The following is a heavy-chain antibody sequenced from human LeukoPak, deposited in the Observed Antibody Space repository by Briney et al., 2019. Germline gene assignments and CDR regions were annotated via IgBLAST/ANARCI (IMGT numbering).Heavy chain of an antibody. CDR1: GFTFSNYN. D-gene: IGHD6-13*01. J-gene: IGHJ4*02. Sequence: GGTLRLSCAASGFTFSNYNMNWVRQAPGKGLEWVSSISSTGTYIYYADSLKGRFTISRDNAKNSLYLQMNSLRAEDTAVYYCARGGIFSSTWFFDYWGQGTLVTVSS. CDR2: ISSTGTYI. V-gene: IGHV3-21*01. CDR3: ARGGIFSSTWFFDY.